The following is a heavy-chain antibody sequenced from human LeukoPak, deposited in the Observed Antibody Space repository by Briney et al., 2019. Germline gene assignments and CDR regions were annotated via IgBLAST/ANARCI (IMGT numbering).Heavy chain of an antibody. V-gene: IGHV3-21*01. CDR3: ARDIPEWLPFDY. J-gene: IGHJ4*02. Sequence: PGGSLRLSCAASGFTFSSYSMNWVRQAPGKGLEWVSSISSSSSYIYYADSVKGRFTISRDNAKNSLYLQMNSLRAEDTAVYYCARDIPEWLPFDYWGQGTLVTVSS. D-gene: IGHD3-3*01. CDR2: ISSSSSYI. CDR1: GFTFSSYS.